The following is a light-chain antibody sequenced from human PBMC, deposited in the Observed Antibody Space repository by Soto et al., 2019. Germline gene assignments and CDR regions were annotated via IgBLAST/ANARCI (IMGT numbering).Light chain of an antibody. CDR3: QQYDSYSWT. V-gene: IGKV1-5*03. CDR1: QSISSW. Sequence: DIQMTQSPSTLSASVGDRVTITCRASQSISSWLAWYQQKPGKAPKLLIYKASNLENGVPSRFSGGGSGTEFTLTSSSLQPDDFATYYCQQYDSYSWTFGPGTKVDIK. CDR2: KAS. J-gene: IGKJ1*01.